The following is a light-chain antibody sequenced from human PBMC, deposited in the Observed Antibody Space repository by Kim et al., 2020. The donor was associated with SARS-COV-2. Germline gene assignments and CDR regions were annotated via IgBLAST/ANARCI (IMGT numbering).Light chain of an antibody. CDR1: KLGDKY. CDR2: QNT. V-gene: IGLV3-1*01. J-gene: IGLJ3*02. Sequence: SVSPGQTASVTCSGAKLGDKYACWYQQKPGQSPLLVIYQNTKRPSGIPERFSGSNSGNAATLTISGTQPMDEADYYCQAWDSSTVVFGGGTQLTVL. CDR3: QAWDSSTVV.